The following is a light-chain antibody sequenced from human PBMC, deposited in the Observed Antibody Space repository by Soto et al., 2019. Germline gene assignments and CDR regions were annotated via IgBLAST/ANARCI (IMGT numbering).Light chain of an antibody. Sequence: IEMAQSPSPVSGSLGDRVTIPCRASQTISSWLAWYQQKPGKAPKLLIYKASTLKSGVPSRFSGSGSGTEFTLTISSLQPDDFATYYCQHYNSYSEAFRQGTKVDI. J-gene: IGKJ1*01. CDR2: KAS. CDR1: QTISSW. CDR3: QHYNSYSEA. V-gene: IGKV1-5*03.